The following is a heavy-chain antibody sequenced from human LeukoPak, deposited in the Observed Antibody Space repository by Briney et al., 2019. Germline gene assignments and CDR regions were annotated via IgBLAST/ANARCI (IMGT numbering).Heavy chain of an antibody. CDR2: MNPNSGNT. CDR1: GYTFTSYD. V-gene: IGHV1-8*01. J-gene: IGHJ4*02. Sequence: ASVTVSCKASGYTFTSYDINWVRQATGQGLEWMGCMNPNSGNTGYAQKFQGRVTMTRNTSISTAYMELSSLRSEDTAVYYCARTYYDSSGYHLGLGYWGQGTLVTVSS. D-gene: IGHD3-22*01. CDR3: ARTYYDSSGYHLGLGY.